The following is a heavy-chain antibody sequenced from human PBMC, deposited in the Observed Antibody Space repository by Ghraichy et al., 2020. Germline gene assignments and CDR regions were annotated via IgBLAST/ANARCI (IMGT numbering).Heavy chain of an antibody. CDR2: IKQDGSEK. D-gene: IGHD2-21*01. CDR3: ARVGYCGGDCSSGPIDY. J-gene: IGHJ4*02. Sequence: GGSLILSCAASGFTFSSYWMSWVRQAPGKGLEWVANIKQDGSEKYYVDSVKGRFTISRDNAKNSLYLQMNSLRAEDTAVYYCARVGYCGGDCSSGPIDYWGQGTLVTVSS. CDR1: GFTFSSYW. V-gene: IGHV3-7*01.